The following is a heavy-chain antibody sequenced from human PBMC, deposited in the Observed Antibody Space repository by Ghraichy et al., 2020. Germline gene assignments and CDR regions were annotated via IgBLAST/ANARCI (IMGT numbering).Heavy chain of an antibody. D-gene: IGHD3-3*01. Sequence: GGSLRLSCAASGFTFSSYEMNWVRQAPGKGLEWVSYISSSGSTIYYADSVKGRFTISRDNAKNSLYLQMNSLRAEDTAVYYCARDGRVKYYDFWSGYSDNWFDPWGQGTLVTVSS. V-gene: IGHV3-48*03. J-gene: IGHJ5*02. CDR2: ISSSGSTI. CDR3: ARDGRVKYYDFWSGYSDNWFDP. CDR1: GFTFSSYE.